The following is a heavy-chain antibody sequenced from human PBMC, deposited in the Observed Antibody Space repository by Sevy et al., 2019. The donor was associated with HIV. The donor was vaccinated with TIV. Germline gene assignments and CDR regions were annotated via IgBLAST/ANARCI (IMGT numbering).Heavy chain of an antibody. V-gene: IGHV3-23*01. CDR3: AKKSIVVVTNFDY. Sequence: GGSLRLSCAASGFTFSSYAMSWVRQAPGKGLEWVSAISGSGGSTYYADSVKGRFTISTDNSKNTLYLQMNSLRAEDTAVYYCAKKSIVVVTNFDYWGQGTLVTVSS. CDR2: ISGSGGST. D-gene: IGHD3-22*01. J-gene: IGHJ4*02. CDR1: GFTFSSYA.